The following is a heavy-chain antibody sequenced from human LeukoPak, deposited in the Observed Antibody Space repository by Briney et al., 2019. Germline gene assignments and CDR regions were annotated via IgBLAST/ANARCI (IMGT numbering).Heavy chain of an antibody. CDR3: ARAPDSSGYYGYFDY. J-gene: IGHJ4*02. CDR2: IYNSGIT. Sequence: SETLSLTCTVSGGSISSYYWSWIRQPAGKGLEWIGRIYNSGITNYNPSLKSRVTMSVDTSKNQFPLKLSSVAAADTAVYSCARAPDSSGYYGYFDYWGQGTLVTASS. CDR1: GGSISSYY. D-gene: IGHD3-22*01. V-gene: IGHV4-4*07.